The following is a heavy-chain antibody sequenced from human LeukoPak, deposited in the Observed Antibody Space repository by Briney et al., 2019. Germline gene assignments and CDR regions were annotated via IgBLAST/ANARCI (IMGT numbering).Heavy chain of an antibody. Sequence: ASVKVSCKASGYTFTGYYMHWVRQAPGQGLEWMGWINPNSDGTNSAQKFQGRVTMTRNTSISTAYMELSSLRSEDTAVYYCALLPGIAAAGTPYYYYYGMDVWGQGTTVTVSS. D-gene: IGHD6-13*01. CDR1: GYTFTGYY. V-gene: IGHV1-2*02. CDR3: ALLPGIAAAGTPYYYYYGMDV. J-gene: IGHJ6*02. CDR2: INPNSDGT.